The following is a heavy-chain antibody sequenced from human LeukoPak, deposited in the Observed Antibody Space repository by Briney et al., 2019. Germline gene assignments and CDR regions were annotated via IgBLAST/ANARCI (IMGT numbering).Heavy chain of an antibody. CDR3: ARGRSVTLLRGVAMSDGFDI. J-gene: IGHJ3*02. V-gene: IGHV3-23*01. D-gene: IGHD3-10*01. CDR1: GFRFSAYA. Sequence: PGGSLGLSCAASGFRFSAYALTWVRQAPGKGLEWVSTISDGGTDTYYADSVKGRFTISRDESKNTLFLQMDSLRAEATAVYYCARGRSVTLLRGVAMSDGFDIWGQGTMVAVSS. CDR2: ISDGGTDT.